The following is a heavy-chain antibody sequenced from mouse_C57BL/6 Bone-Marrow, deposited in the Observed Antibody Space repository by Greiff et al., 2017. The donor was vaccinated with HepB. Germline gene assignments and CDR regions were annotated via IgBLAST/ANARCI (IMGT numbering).Heavy chain of an antibody. CDR1: GFTFSDYY. Sequence: EVKLMESEGGLVQPGRSMKLSCTASGFTFSDYYMAWVRQVPEKGLEWVANINYDGSSTYYLDSLKSRFIISRDNAKNILYLQMSSLKSEDTATYYCARDGGYDYDEGYYFDYWGQGTTLTVSS. CDR2: INYDGSST. J-gene: IGHJ2*01. V-gene: IGHV5-16*01. CDR3: ARDGGYDYDEGYYFDY. D-gene: IGHD2-4*01.